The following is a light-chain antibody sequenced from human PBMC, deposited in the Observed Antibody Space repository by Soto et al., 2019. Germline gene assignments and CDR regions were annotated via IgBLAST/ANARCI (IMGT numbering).Light chain of an antibody. CDR3: QQYYSYPRT. V-gene: IGKV1-8*01. Sequence: IQMTQSPSTLSGCVGDRVTITCRASQGISSYLAWYQQKPGKAPKLLIYAASTLQSGVPSRFSGSGSGTDFTLTISCLQSEDFATYYCQQYYSYPRTFGQGTKVDNK. CDR1: QGISSY. CDR2: AAS. J-gene: IGKJ1*01.